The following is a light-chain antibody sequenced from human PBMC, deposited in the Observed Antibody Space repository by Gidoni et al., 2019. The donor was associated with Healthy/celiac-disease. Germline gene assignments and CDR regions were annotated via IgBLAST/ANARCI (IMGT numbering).Light chain of an antibody. J-gene: IGKJ2*01. CDR2: GAS. CDR3: QQYGASPYT. CDR1: QIVNGIY. Sequence: EILLTQSPGTLSLSPGERATLSCRASQIVNGIYLAWYQQKPGQAPRLLIYGASNRATGTPDRFSGSGSGTGFTLTINRLEPEDFAVYYCQQYGASPYTFGQXTKLEI. V-gene: IGKV3-20*01.